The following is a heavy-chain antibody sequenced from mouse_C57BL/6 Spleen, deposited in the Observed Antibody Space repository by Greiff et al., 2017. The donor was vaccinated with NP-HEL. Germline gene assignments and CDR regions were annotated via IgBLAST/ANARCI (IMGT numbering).Heavy chain of an antibody. D-gene: IGHD1-1*01. V-gene: IGHV1-77*01. Sequence: QVQLQESGAELVKPGASVKISCKASGYTFTGYYINWVKQRPGQGLEWIGKIGPGSGSTYYNAKFKGKATMTADKSYSTAYLQLSSLTSEDAAVYFCASYGSNYGYWYFDVWGKGTTVTVSS. J-gene: IGHJ1*03. CDR1: GYTFTGYY. CDR2: IGPGSGST. CDR3: ASYGSNYGYWYFDV.